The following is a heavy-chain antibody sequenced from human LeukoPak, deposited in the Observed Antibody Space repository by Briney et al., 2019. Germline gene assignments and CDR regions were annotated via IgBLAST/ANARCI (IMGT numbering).Heavy chain of an antibody. D-gene: IGHD6-6*01. Sequence: GGSLRLSCAASGFTFSSYAMSWVRQAPGKGLEWASAISGSGGSTYYADSVKGRFTISRDNSKNTLYLQMNSLRAEDTAVYYCAKGIAGRRYFDYWGQGTLVTVSS. CDR3: AKGIAGRRYFDY. V-gene: IGHV3-23*01. J-gene: IGHJ4*02. CDR2: ISGSGGST. CDR1: GFTFSSYA.